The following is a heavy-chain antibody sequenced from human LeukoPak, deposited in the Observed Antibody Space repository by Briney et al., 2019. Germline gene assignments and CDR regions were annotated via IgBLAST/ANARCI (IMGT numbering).Heavy chain of an antibody. V-gene: IGHV1-2*02. J-gene: IGHJ4*02. CDR1: GYTFTDYY. D-gene: IGHD2-2*01. CDR2: VNPNSGDT. Sequence: GASVKVSCKASGYTFTDYYMYWVRQAPGQGLEWMGWVNPNSGDTNYAQKFQGRVTMTRDTSISTAYMDLSGLRSDDTAVYYCARGGSDCSSTSCPFDYWGQGTLVTVSS. CDR3: ARGGSDCSSTSCPFDY.